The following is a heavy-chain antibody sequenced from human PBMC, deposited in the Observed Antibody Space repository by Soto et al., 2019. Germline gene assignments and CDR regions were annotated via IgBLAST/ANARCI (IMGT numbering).Heavy chain of an antibody. CDR2: ISPSGTT. V-gene: IGHV4-34*01. CDR3: ATSLWFGTQPEI. J-gene: IGHJ4*02. D-gene: IGHD3-10*01. CDR1: DGSFSNNY. Sequence: SETLSLTCGVYDGSFSNNYWTWFRQPPGKGLEWIGEISPSGTTKYIPPLKSRVTISLDTSKMHSSLKVISVTAADTAVYYCATSLWFGTQPEIWGQGTLVTVSS.